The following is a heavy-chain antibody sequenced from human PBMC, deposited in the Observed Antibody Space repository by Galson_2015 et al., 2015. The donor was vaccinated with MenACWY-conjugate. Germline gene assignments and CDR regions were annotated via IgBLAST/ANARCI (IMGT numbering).Heavy chain of an antibody. Sequence: LSCAASGFTFSSYSMNWVRQAPGKGLEWVSYISSSSSTIYYADSVKGRFTISRDNSKNTLYLQMNSLRAEDTAVYYCAKVAVVGATRVDYYYGMDVWGQGTTVTVSS. V-gene: IGHV3-48*01. CDR1: GFTFSSYS. J-gene: IGHJ6*02. CDR3: AKVAVVGATRVDYYYGMDV. D-gene: IGHD1-26*01. CDR2: ISSSSSTI.